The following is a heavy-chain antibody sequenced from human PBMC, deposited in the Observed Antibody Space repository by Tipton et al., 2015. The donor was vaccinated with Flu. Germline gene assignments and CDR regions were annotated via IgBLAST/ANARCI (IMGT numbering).Heavy chain of an antibody. CDR3: ARVLDDYGDPYYFDC. J-gene: IGHJ4*02. D-gene: IGHD4-17*01. Sequence: AASGFTFSSYAMSWVRQAPGKGLEWVSAISGSGGSTYYADSVKGRFTISRDNSKNTLYLQMNSLRAEDTAVYYCARVLDDYGDPYYFDCWGQGTLVTVSS. CDR1: GFTFSSYA. CDR2: ISGSGGST. V-gene: IGHV3-23*01.